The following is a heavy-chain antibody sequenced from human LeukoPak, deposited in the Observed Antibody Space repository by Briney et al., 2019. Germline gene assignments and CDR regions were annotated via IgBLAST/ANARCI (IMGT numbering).Heavy chain of an antibody. CDR3: AKRGVVIRVILVGFHKEAYYFDS. CDR1: GFTFSSYG. D-gene: IGHD3-22*01. Sequence: GRSLRLSCAASGFTFSSYGMHWVRQAPGKGLEWVAGISDSGGRTNYADSVKGRFTISRDNPKNTLYLQMNSLRAEDTAVYFCAKRGVVIRVILVGFHKEAYYFDSWGRGALVTVSS. CDR2: ISDSGGRT. V-gene: IGHV3-23*01. J-gene: IGHJ4*02.